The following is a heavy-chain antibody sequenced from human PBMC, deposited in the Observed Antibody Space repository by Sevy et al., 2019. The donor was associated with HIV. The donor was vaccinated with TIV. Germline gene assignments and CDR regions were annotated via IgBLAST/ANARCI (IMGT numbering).Heavy chain of an antibody. CDR3: ARAYCSGGSCFSLAF. J-gene: IGHJ4*02. V-gene: IGHV1-18*01. D-gene: IGHD2-15*01. CDR1: GYTFSTYR. Sequence: ASVKVSCKVSGYTFSTYRITWVRQAPGQGLQWMGWISPHNGDTNYAQKLQGRVSIITDSSTTTAYMELKSLRSDDTAVYYCARAYCSGGSCFSLAFWGQGTLVTVSS. CDR2: ISPHNGDT.